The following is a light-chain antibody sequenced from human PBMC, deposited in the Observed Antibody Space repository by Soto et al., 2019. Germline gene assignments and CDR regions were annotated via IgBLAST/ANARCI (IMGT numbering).Light chain of an antibody. Sequence: EVGSTQSPATLSLSPGETATLSCRASQSVDKFLAWYQQRPGQPPRLLIFDSSNRATGVPVRFSGSGSGTVFTLTIGSLEPEDSAVYYCQQRKHWPPITFGQGTRLEIK. V-gene: IGKV3-11*01. CDR2: DSS. CDR3: QQRKHWPPIT. J-gene: IGKJ5*01. CDR1: QSVDKF.